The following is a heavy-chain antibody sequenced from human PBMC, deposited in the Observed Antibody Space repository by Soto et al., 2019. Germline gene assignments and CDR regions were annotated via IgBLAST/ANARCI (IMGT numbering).Heavy chain of an antibody. CDR1: GFTFSSYS. D-gene: IGHD3-3*01. J-gene: IGHJ4*02. CDR2: ISSSSSYI. Sequence: EVQLVESGGGLVKPGGSLRLSCAASGFTFSSYSMNWVRQAPGKGLEWVSSISSSSSYIYYADSVKGRFTISRDNAKNSLHLQMNSLRAEDTAVYYCARALTREADYDFWSGYYTFDYWGQGTLVTVSS. CDR3: ARALTREADYDFWSGYYTFDY. V-gene: IGHV3-21*01.